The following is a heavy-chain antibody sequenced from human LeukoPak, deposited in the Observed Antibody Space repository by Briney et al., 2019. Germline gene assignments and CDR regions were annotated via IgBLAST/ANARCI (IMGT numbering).Heavy chain of an antibody. V-gene: IGHV4-39*01. CDR3: ARQVGTGRWSFDY. CDR1: GGSTSSSDYW. CDR2: VYYSGTT. Sequence: SSETLSLTCSVSGGSTSSSDYWWGCIRQPPGKGLEWIGSVYYSGTTHYNPSLKSRVTISIDTSKNQFSLKLTSLTAADTALYYCARQVGTGRWSFDYWGQGSLVTVSS. J-gene: IGHJ4*02. D-gene: IGHD4-23*01.